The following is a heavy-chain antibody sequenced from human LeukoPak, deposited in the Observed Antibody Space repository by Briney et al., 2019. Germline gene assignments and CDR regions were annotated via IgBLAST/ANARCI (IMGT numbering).Heavy chain of an antibody. V-gene: IGHV4-34*01. CDR3: ARGKAAAGEYNWFDP. CDR1: GGSFSGYY. J-gene: IGHJ5*02. CDR2: INHSGST. Sequence: KPSETLSLTCAVYGGSFSGYYWSWIRQPPGKGLEWIGEINHSGSTNYNPSLKSRVTISVDTSKNQFSLKLSSVTAADTAVYYCARGKAAAGEYNWFDPWGQGTLVTVSS. D-gene: IGHD6-13*01.